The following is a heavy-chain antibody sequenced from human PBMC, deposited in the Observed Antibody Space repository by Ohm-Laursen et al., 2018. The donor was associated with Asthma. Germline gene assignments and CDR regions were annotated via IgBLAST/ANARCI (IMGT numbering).Heavy chain of an antibody. J-gene: IGHJ3*02. CDR3: AKRDTVGATLAFDI. V-gene: IGHV3-30*02. Sequence: SRDNSKNTLYLQMNSLRAEDTAVYYCAKRDTVGATLAFDIWGQGTMVTVSS. D-gene: IGHD1-26*01.